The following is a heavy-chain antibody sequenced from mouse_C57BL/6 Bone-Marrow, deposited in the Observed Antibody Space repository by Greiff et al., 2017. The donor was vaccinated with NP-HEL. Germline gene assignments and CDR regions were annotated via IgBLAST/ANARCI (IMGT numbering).Heavy chain of an antibody. CDR3: ARRGGLRDWFAY. CDR1: GYTFTSYW. J-gene: IGHJ3*01. V-gene: IGHV1-64*01. CDR2: IHPNSGST. Sequence: QVHVKQPGAELVKPGASVKLSCKASGYTFTSYWMHWVKQRPGQGLEWIGMIHPNSGSTNYNEKFKSKATLTVDKSSSTAYMQLSSLTSEDSAFYYCARRGGLRDWFAYWGQGTLVTVSA. D-gene: IGHD2-4*01.